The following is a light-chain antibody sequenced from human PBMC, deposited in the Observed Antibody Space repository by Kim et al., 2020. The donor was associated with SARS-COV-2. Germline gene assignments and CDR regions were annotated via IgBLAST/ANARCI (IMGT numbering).Light chain of an antibody. J-gene: IGKJ5*01. CDR2: DAS. CDR1: QSVSSN. CDR3: QHYNNWPPIT. Sequence: SPGERAPLSCRASQSVSSNLAWYQQKPGQAPSLLIYDASTRATGIPARFSGSGSGTQFTLTISSLQSEDFAVYYCQHYNNWPPITFGQGTRLEIK. V-gene: IGKV3-15*01.